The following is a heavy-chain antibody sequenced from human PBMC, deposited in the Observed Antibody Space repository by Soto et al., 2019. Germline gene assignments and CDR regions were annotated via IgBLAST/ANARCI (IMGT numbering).Heavy chain of an antibody. J-gene: IGHJ4*02. D-gene: IGHD3-9*01. V-gene: IGHV1-3*01. CDR1: GYTFTSYA. Sequence: VQLVQTGAAVKKPGASVKGSCKASGYTFTSYAMHWVRQAPGQRLEWMGCINAGNGNTKYSQKFQGRVTITRDTSASTDYKELSSLRSEDTAVYYCASVDDILTGSIDYWGQGTLVTVS. CDR3: ASVDDILTGSIDY. CDR2: INAGNGNT.